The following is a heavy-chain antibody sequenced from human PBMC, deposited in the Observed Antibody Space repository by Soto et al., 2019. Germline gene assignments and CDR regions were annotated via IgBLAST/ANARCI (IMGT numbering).Heavy chain of an antibody. CDR1: GFTFSDYG. Sequence: VQLVESGGGGVQPGRSLRLSCAASGFTFSDYGMNWFRQAPGKGLEWVAVVSHDGRNIHYADSVKGRFTISRDSSKNTVSLEMTSLRAEDTAVYYCATGGRQWLVTSDFNYWGQGALVTVSS. CDR2: VSHDGRNI. J-gene: IGHJ4*02. D-gene: IGHD6-19*01. CDR3: ATGGRQWLVTSDFNY. V-gene: IGHV3-30*03.